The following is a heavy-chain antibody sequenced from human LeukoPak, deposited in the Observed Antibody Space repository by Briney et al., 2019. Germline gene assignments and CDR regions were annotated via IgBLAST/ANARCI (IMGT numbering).Heavy chain of an antibody. CDR2: ISAYNGNT. Sequence: ASVKVSCKASGYTFTSYGISWVRQAPGQGLEWMGWISAYNGNTNYAQKLQGRVTMTTDTSTSTAYMELRSLRSDDTAVYYCARDGCSSTSCYESDDYWGQGTPVTVSS. J-gene: IGHJ4*02. CDR1: GYTFTSYG. V-gene: IGHV1-18*01. D-gene: IGHD2-2*01. CDR3: ARDGCSSTSCYESDDY.